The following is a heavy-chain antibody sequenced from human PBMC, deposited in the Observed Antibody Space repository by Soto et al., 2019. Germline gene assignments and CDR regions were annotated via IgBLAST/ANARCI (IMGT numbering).Heavy chain of an antibody. V-gene: IGHV3-74*01. D-gene: IGHD3-3*01. CDR1: GFTFSNYW. J-gene: IGHJ6*02. CDR3: AKDQGEYDFWSGYYYYYYGMDV. Sequence: LRLSCAASGFTFSNYWMHWVRQAPGKGLVWVSRIKNDGSAATYADSVKGRFTISRDNSKNTLYLQMNSLRAEDTAVYYCAKDQGEYDFWSGYYYYYYGMDVWGQGTTVTVSS. CDR2: IKNDGSAA.